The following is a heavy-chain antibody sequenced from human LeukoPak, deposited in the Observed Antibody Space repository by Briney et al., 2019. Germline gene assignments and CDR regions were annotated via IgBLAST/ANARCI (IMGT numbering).Heavy chain of an antibody. J-gene: IGHJ6*03. D-gene: IGHD3-22*01. CDR1: GFSFSLYE. CDR2: ISSSGTTI. V-gene: IGHV3-48*03. Sequence: AGGSLRLSCAASGFSFSLYEMNWVRQAPGKGLDWSSYISSSGTTIYYADSVKGRFTISRDNAKNSLFLHMNSLRAEGTAVYYCARVGGGYFDTSGSYYNYYYYMDVWGKGTTVTVSS. CDR3: ARVGGGYFDTSGSYYNYYYYMDV.